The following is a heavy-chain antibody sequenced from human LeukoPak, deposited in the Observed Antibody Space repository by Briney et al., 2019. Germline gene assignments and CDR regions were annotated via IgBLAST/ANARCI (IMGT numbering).Heavy chain of an antibody. CDR1: GGSISSYY. CDR3: ARDGLSYGSSGYYPDYFDY. V-gene: IGHV4-4*07. D-gene: IGHD3-22*01. J-gene: IGHJ4*02. Sequence: SETLSLTCTVSGGSISSYYWSWIRQPAGKGLEWIGRIYTSGSTNYNPSLKSRVTMSVDTSKNQFSLKLSSVTAADTAVYYCARDGLSYGSSGYYPDYFDYWGQGTLVTVSS. CDR2: IYTSGST.